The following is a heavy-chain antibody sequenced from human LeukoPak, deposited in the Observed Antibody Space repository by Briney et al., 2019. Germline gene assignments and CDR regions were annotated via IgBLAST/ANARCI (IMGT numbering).Heavy chain of an antibody. CDR1: GFGFGDDA. Sequence: GWSGRLSCEASGFGFGDDAMRWVRLDPGKGLEWVSGISWNSGSIGYADSVKGRFTISRDNAKNSLYLQMNSLRAEDTALYYCAKGRPLWASSSSNWFDPWGQGTLVTVSS. J-gene: IGHJ5*02. V-gene: IGHV3-9*01. CDR3: AKGRPLWASSSSNWFDP. CDR2: ISWNSGSI. D-gene: IGHD6-6*01.